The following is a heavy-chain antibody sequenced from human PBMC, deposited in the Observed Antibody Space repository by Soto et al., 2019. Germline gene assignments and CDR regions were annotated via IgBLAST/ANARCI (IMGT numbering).Heavy chain of an antibody. CDR3: ARDIPPKSGWYYFDP. J-gene: IGHJ4*02. D-gene: IGHD6-19*01. CDR2: IYSSGNT. V-gene: IGHV4-30-4*01. Sequence: PSETLSLTCTVSGDSISTADYSWNWIRQPPAKGLEWIGYIYSSGNTYYLPSLKSRVTISVAPSKNQFSLHLNSVTPEDTAVYYCARDIPPKSGWYYFDPWGQGTPVTVSS. CDR1: GDSISTADYS.